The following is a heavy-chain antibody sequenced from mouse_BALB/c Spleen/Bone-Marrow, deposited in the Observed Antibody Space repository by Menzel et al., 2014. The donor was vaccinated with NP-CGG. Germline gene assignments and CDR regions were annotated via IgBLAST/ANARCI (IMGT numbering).Heavy chain of an antibody. V-gene: IGHV1S135*01. D-gene: IGHD1-1*01. CDR2: IDPYNGGT. Sequence: LVESGPELVKPGASVKVSCKASGYASTSYNMYWVKQSHGKSLEWIGYIDPYNGGTSYNQKFKGKTTLTVDKSSSTAYMHLNSLTSEDSAVYYCARENYGSSPAYWGQGTLVTVSA. CDR1: GYASTSYN. CDR3: ARENYGSSPAY. J-gene: IGHJ3*01.